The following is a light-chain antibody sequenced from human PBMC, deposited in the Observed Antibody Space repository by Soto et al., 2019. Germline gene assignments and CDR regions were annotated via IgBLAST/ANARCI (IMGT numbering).Light chain of an antibody. J-gene: IGKJ5*01. Sequence: ETVMTQSPATLSVSPGERATLSCRASQSVSSNLAWYQQKHGQAPRLLIYGASTRATGIPARFSGSGSGTEFTLAISSLQSEDFAVYYCQQYNKWPPITLGQGTRLEIK. CDR1: QSVSSN. CDR3: QQYNKWPPIT. V-gene: IGKV3-15*01. CDR2: GAS.